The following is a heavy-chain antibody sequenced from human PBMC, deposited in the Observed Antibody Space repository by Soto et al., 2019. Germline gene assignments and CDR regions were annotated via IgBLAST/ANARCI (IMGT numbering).Heavy chain of an antibody. J-gene: IGHJ5*02. CDR3: AGMPYTSGLRFDP. CDR2: IYHSGVT. CDR1: GDSSSTSTYS. Sequence: SETLSLTCSFSGDSSSTSTYSWSWIRQPPGKALEWVGYIYHSGVTSYNPSLKSRVSISLDMSNSQCTLNLRSVTAADTAVYYCAGMPYTSGLRFDPWGPGTLVTVSS. V-gene: IGHV4-30-2*01. D-gene: IGHD6-19*01.